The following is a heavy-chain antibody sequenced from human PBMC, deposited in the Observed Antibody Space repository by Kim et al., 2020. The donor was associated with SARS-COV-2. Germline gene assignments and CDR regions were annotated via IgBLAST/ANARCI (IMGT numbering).Heavy chain of an antibody. V-gene: IGHV3-73*01. Sequence: GGSLRLSCAASGFTFSGSAMHWVRQASGKGLEWVGRIRSKANSYATAYAASVKGRFTISRDDSKNTAYLQMNSLKTEDTAVYYCTRAMVRGVMYYYGMDVWGQGTTVTVSS. CDR1: GFTFSGSA. CDR3: TRAMVRGVMYYYGMDV. CDR2: IRSKANSYAT. J-gene: IGHJ6*02. D-gene: IGHD3-10*01.